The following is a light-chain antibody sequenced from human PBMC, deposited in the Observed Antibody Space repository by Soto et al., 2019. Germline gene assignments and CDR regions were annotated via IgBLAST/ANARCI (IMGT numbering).Light chain of an antibody. V-gene: IGKV1-39*01. CDR2: AES. J-gene: IGKJ1*01. CDR1: QSISSY. CDR3: QQSYSTPET. Sequence: DIHMTQSPSSLSASVGDIVTITCRASQSISSYLNWYQQKPGKAPKILIYAESSLQSGVPSRLSGSGSGTDLNLTISSLQPEDFATYYCQQSYSTPETCGQGTKVDIK.